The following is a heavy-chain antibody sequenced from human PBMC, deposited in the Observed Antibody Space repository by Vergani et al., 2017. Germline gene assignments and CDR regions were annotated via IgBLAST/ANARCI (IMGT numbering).Heavy chain of an antibody. V-gene: IGHV1-69*15. CDR2: IIPIFGTA. J-gene: IGHJ6*02. D-gene: IGHD5-12*01. Sequence: QVQLVQSGAEVKKPGSSVKVSCKASGGTFSSYAISWVRQAPGQGLEWMGRIIPIFGTANYAQKFQGRVTITADESTSTAYMELSSLRAEDTAVYYCARGSSGYDYFRPHYYYGMDVWGQGTTVTVSS. CDR3: ARGSSGYDYFRPHYYYGMDV. CDR1: GGTFSSYA.